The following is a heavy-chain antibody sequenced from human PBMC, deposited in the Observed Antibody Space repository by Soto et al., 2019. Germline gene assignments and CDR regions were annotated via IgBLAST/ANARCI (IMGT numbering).Heavy chain of an antibody. CDR1: GFSFSTYS. V-gene: IGHV3-48*02. CDR3: ARGGSSSDNGMDV. D-gene: IGHD6-6*01. CDR2: ISSRSYTI. J-gene: IGHJ6*02. Sequence: EVQLVESGGGLVQPGGSLRLSCAASGFSFSTYSMNWVRQAPGKGLEWVSYISSRSYTIYYVETVKGRFTISRDNAKNSLYLQMNSLRDEDTAVYYCARGGSSSDNGMDVWSQGTTVTVSS.